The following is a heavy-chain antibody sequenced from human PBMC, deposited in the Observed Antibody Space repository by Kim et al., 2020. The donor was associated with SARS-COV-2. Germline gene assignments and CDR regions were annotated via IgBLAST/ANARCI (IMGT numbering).Heavy chain of an antibody. D-gene: IGHD2-15*01. J-gene: IGHJ3*01. CDR2: IIPILGIA. CDR3: ARVGYCSGGSCYSHPYDAF. V-gene: IGHV1-69*04. CDR1: GGTFSSYA. Sequence: SVKVSCKASGGTFSSYAISWVRQAPGQGLEWMGRIIPILGIANYAQKCQGRVPITADKSTSTAYMELSSLRSEDTAVYYCARVGYCSGGSCYSHPYDAF.